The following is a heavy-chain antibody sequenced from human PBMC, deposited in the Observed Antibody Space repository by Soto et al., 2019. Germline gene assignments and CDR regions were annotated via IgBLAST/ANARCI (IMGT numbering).Heavy chain of an antibody. CDR3: ARQPYCSSTSCPPDY. CDR2: IYYSGST. CDR1: GGSISSSSYY. V-gene: IGHV4-39*01. D-gene: IGHD2-2*01. Sequence: SETLSLTCTVSGGSISSSSYYWGWIRQPPGKGLEWIGSIYYSGSTYYNPSLKSRVTISVDTSKNQFSLKLSSVTAADTAVYYCARQPYCSSTSCPPDYWGQGTLVTVSS. J-gene: IGHJ4*02.